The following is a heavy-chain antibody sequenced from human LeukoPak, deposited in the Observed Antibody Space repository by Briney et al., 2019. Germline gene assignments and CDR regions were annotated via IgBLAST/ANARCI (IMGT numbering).Heavy chain of an antibody. CDR3: ARDSSTGWYHAF. J-gene: IGHJ4*02. V-gene: IGHV3-30*03. D-gene: IGHD6-19*01. CDR2: ISYDGSNK. CDR1: GFTFSSYG. Sequence: GGSLRLSCAASGFTFSSYGMHWVRQAPDKGLEWVAVISYDGSNKYYADSVKGRFTVSRDNSKNTLYLQMNSLRAEDTAVYYCARDSSTGWYHAFWGQGTLVTVSS.